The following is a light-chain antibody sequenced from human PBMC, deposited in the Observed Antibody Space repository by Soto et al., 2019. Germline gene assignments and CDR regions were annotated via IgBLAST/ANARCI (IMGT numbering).Light chain of an antibody. J-gene: IGKJ5*01. CDR2: GAS. CDR3: QQLNYHPVT. V-gene: IGKV1-9*01. CDR1: QGISRY. Sequence: DIQLTQSPSFLSASVGDRVTITCRASQGISRYLAWYQQRPGKAPKLLIYGASTLQSGVPSRFSGSGSGTEFTLTISSLQPEDFAGYYCQQLNYHPVTFGQGTRLEIK.